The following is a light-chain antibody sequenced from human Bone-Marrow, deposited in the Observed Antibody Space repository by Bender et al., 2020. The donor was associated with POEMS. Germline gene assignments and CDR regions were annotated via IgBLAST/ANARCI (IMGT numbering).Light chain of an antibody. Sequence: QSALTQPPSASWAPGQSVTISCTGTSSDVGGYYYVSWYQQHPGKAPKLLIYDVTKRPSGVPDRFSGFKSGNPASLTVSGLRAEDEADYYCSSYAGYSYVFGPGTKVTVL. CDR2: DVT. V-gene: IGLV2-8*01. J-gene: IGLJ1*01. CDR1: SSDVGGYYY. CDR3: SSYAGYSYV.